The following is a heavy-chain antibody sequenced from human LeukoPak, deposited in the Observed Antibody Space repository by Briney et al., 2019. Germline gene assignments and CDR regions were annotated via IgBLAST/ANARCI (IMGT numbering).Heavy chain of an antibody. CDR3: ARDQGIFGVVNAFDI. D-gene: IGHD3-3*01. J-gene: IGHJ3*02. V-gene: IGHV3-21*01. CDR2: ISSSSSYI. CDR1: GFTFSSYE. Sequence: GGSLRLSCAASGFTFSSYEMNWVRQAPGKGLEWVSSISSSSSYIYYADSVKGRFTISRDNAKNSLYLQMNSLRAEDTAVYYCARDQGIFGVVNAFDIWGQGTMVTVSS.